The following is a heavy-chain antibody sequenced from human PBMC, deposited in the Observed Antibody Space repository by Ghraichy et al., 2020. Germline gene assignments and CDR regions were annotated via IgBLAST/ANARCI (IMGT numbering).Heavy chain of an antibody. CDR1: GGSISSYY. CDR3: ARAGIGYYDSSGYYYVRGPAFDI. CDR2: IYYSGST. D-gene: IGHD3-22*01. V-gene: IGHV4-59*01. Sequence: SETLSLTCTVSGGSISSYYWSWIRQPPGKGLEWIGYIYYSGSTNYNPSLKSRVTISVDTSKNQFSLKLSSVTAADTAVYYCARAGIGYYDSSGYYYVRGPAFDIWGQWIMVTVYS. J-gene: IGHJ3*02.